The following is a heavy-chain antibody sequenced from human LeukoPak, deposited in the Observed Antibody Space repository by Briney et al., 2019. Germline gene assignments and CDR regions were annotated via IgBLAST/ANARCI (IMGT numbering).Heavy chain of an antibody. CDR3: ARDGEFSGSYFHFDY. Sequence: ASVKVSCKASGYTFTSYYMHWVRQAPGQGLEWMGIINPSGGSTSYAQKFQGRVTMTRDMSTSTVYMEQSSLRSEDTAVYYCARDGEFSGSYFHFDYWGQGTLVTVSS. V-gene: IGHV1-46*01. J-gene: IGHJ4*02. D-gene: IGHD1-26*01. CDR1: GYTFTSYY. CDR2: INPSGGST.